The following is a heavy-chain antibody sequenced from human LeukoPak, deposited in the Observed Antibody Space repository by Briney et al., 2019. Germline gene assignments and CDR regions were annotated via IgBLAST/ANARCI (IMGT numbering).Heavy chain of an antibody. CDR1: GDTFSSYA. CDR3: ARVVPAAIRDYYYYMDV. D-gene: IGHD2-2*02. V-gene: IGHV1-69*01. J-gene: IGHJ6*03. Sequence: SVKVSCKASGDTFSSYAISWVRQAPGQGLEWMGGIIPIFGTANYAQKFQGRVTITADESTSTAYMELSSLRSEDTAVYYCARVVPAAIRDYYYYMDVWGKGTSVTVSS. CDR2: IIPIFGTA.